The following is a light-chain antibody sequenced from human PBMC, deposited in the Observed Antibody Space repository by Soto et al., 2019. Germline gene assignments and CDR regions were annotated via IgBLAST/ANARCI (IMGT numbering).Light chain of an antibody. J-gene: IGKJ4*01. CDR1: QSLGSSY. CDR2: SGS. Sequence: EIVLTQSPGTLSLSPGDRATLSCMASQSLGSSYLAWYQQKPGQAPRLLIYSGSSRAAGIPDRFSGSGSATDFTLTISRLEPEDFAVYYCQHYGSSPLTFGGGTKVDIK. V-gene: IGKV3-20*01. CDR3: QHYGSSPLT.